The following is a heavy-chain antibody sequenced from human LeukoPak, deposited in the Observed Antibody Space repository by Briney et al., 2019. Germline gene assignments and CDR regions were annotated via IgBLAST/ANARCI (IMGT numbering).Heavy chain of an antibody. CDR2: IYPDDSDT. V-gene: IGHV5-51*03. Sequence: GESMKISCKGSGYSFSNDWIGWVRQMPGKGLEWMGIIYPDDSDTKYTPSFQGRVTILADRSIGTAYLQWSSLKASDTAMYYCARSYSGYAIVGFYLWGQGTMVTVSS. CDR3: ARSYSGYAIVGFYL. CDR1: GYSFSNDW. D-gene: IGHD5-12*01. J-gene: IGHJ3*01.